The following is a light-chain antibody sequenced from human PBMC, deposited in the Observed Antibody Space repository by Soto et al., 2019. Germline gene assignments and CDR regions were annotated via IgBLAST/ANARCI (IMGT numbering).Light chain of an antibody. J-gene: IGKJ5*01. Sequence: DIRMSQSPSSLSASVGDRVTITCRAAEGISRHLNWYQQKPGRAPDLLIYAASTLQNGVPSRFTGSGSGTEFTLTITGLQLEDLATYYCQQDYSTLATFGQGTRLEIK. CDR1: EGISRH. CDR3: QQDYSTLAT. V-gene: IGKV1-39*01. CDR2: AAS.